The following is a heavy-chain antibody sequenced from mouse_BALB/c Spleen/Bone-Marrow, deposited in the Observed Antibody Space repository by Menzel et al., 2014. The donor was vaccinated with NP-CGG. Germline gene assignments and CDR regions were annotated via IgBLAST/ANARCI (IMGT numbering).Heavy chain of an antibody. J-gene: IGHJ3*01. D-gene: IGHD1-1*01. CDR1: GYTFTDHA. CDR3: KSNNYGSSRVFAH. CDR2: ISPGNGDI. V-gene: IGHV1S53*02. Sequence: QVQLQQSDAELVKPGASVKISCKASGYTFTDHAIHWVKQKPEQGLEWIGYISPGNGDIKYNEKFKGKATLTPDKSSSTAYMHLNSLTSEDSAVYFCKSNNYGSSRVFAHWGQGTLVTVSA.